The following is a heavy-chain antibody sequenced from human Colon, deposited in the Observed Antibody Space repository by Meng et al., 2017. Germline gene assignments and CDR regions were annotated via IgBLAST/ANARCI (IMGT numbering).Heavy chain of an antibody. J-gene: IGHJ5*02. D-gene: IGHD2-21*01. CDR1: GGSISSGDYY. V-gene: IGHV4-30-4*01. Sequence: QVQLQESGPGLVKPSQTLPLTCTVSGGSISSGDYYWSWIRQPPGKGLEWIGYIYYSGSTYYNPSLKSRLIMSVDTSRNQFSLKLSSVTAADTAVYYCARVNSDCGGVMCYKGWFDPWGQGTLVTVSS. CDR3: ARVNSDCGGVMCYKGWFDP. CDR2: IYYSGST.